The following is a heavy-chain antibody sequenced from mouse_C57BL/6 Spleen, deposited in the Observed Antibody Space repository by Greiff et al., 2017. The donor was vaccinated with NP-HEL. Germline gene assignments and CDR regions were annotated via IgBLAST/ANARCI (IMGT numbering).Heavy chain of an antibody. CDR2: IDPSDSET. CDR3: ARSPTFTRYFDV. V-gene: IGHV1-52*01. D-gene: IGHD4-1*02. CDR1: GYTFTSYW. Sequence: QVQLQQPGAELVRPGSSVKLSCKASGYTFTSYWMHWVKQRPIQGLEWIGNIDPSDSETHYNQKFKDKATLTVDKSSSTAYMQLSSLTSEDSAVYYCARSPTFTRYFDVWGTGTTVTVSS. J-gene: IGHJ1*03.